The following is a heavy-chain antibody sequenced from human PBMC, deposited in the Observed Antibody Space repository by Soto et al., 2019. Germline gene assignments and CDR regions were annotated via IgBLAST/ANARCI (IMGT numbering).Heavy chain of an antibody. D-gene: IGHD6-13*01. J-gene: IGHJ4*02. CDR2: INHSGST. Sequence: SEARCLTCAVYGGFFSGYYWSGSRQPPGKGLEWIGEINHSGSTNYNPSLKSRVTISVDTSKNQFSLKLSSVTAADTAVYYCGGRRAAAGSYYFDYWGQGTLVTVSS. CDR3: GGRRAAAGSYYFDY. V-gene: IGHV4-34*01. CDR1: GGFFSGYY.